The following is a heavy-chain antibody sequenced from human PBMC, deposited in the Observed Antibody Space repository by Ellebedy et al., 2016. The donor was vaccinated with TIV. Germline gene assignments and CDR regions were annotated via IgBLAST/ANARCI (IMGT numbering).Heavy chain of an antibody. Sequence: PGGSLRLSCAASGFTFSSNWMSWVRQAPGKGLEWVANIKQDGSEKYYVDSVKGRFTISRDNAKSSLYLQMNSLRAEDTAVYYCAKTGHGYGPNYYFDYWGQGTLVTVSS. D-gene: IGHD4-17*01. J-gene: IGHJ4*02. CDR2: IKQDGSEK. V-gene: IGHV3-7*01. CDR1: GFTFSSNW. CDR3: AKTGHGYGPNYYFDY.